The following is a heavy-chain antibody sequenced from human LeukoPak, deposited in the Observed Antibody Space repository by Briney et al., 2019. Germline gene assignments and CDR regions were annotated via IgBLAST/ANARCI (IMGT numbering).Heavy chain of an antibody. CDR1: GGSISSGGYY. Sequence: PSQTLSLTCTVSGGSISSGGYYWSWIRQHPGKGLEWIGYIYYSGSTYYNPSLKSRVTISVDTSKNQFSLKLSSVTAADTAVYYCARVKVVEAIWFGELLDLYYFDYWGQGTLVTVSS. CDR3: ARVKVVEAIWFGELLDLYYFDY. D-gene: IGHD3-10*01. V-gene: IGHV4-31*03. J-gene: IGHJ4*02. CDR2: IYYSGST.